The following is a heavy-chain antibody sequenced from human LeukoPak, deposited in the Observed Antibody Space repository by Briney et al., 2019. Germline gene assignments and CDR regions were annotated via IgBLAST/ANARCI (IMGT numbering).Heavy chain of an antibody. CDR1: GYTFTSYG. J-gene: IGHJ6*03. Sequence: ASVKVSCKASGYTFTSYGISWVRQAPGQGLEWMGWISAYNGNPNYAQKLQGRVTMTTDTSTSTAYMELRSLRSDDTAVYYCARAAVQLERREDYYYYMDVWGKGTTVTVSS. CDR3: ARAAVQLERREDYYYYMDV. D-gene: IGHD1-1*01. CDR2: ISAYNGNP. V-gene: IGHV1-18*01.